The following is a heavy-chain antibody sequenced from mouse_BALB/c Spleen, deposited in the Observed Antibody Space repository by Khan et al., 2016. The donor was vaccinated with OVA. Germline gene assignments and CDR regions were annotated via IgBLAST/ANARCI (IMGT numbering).Heavy chain of an antibody. J-gene: IGHJ2*01. V-gene: IGHV5-17*02. Sequence: EVQLVESGGGLVQPGGSRKLSCAASGFTFSSFGMHWVRQAPEKGLAWVAYISSGSSSLYYADTVKGRFTISRDNPKNTLFLQMTSLRSEDTAMYYCARSNWDYWGQGTTLTVAS. CDR1: GFTFSSFG. CDR3: ARSNWDY. CDR2: ISSGSSSL. D-gene: IGHD4-1*01.